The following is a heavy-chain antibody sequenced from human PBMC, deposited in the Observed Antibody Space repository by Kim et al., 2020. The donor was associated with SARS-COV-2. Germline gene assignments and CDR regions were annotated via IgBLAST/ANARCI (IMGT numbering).Heavy chain of an antibody. CDR1: GYTFTAYY. D-gene: IGHD4-4*01. Sequence: ASVKVSCKASGYTFTAYYMHWVRQAPGQGLEWMGRINPNNGGTNYAQKFQGRVTMTRDTSISTAYMELSRLRSDDTAVYYCARDLEGKYQSLHFRFDPWGQGTLVIVSS. V-gene: IGHV1-2*06. J-gene: IGHJ5*02. CDR3: ARDLEGKYQSLHFRFDP. CDR2: INPNNGGT.